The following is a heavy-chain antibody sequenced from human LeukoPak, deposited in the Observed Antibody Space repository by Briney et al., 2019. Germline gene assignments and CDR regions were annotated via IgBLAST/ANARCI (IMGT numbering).Heavy chain of an antibody. Sequence: SETLSLTCAVSGYSISSGYYWGWLRRPPGKGLEWIGSIYHSGSTYYNPSLKRRVTISVDTSKNQFSLKLSSVNAADTAVYCCARVDSSSLDYWGQGTLVTVSS. J-gene: IGHJ4*02. CDR2: IYHSGST. D-gene: IGHD6-13*01. CDR3: ARVDSSSLDY. V-gene: IGHV4-38-2*01. CDR1: GYSISSGYY.